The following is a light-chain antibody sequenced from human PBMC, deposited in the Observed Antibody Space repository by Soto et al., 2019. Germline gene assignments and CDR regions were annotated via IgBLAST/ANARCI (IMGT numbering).Light chain of an antibody. CDR2: DAS. CDR1: QSVNTQ. V-gene: IGKV3-11*01. CDR3: QHRRNWPLT. Sequence: EIVLTQSPGTLSLSPGETATLSCRASQSVNTQLAWYQQKPGQAPRLLIYDASTRATGIPARISGSGSGADFTLTISSLEPEDFAVYYCQHRRNWPLTFGGGTKVEIK. J-gene: IGKJ4*01.